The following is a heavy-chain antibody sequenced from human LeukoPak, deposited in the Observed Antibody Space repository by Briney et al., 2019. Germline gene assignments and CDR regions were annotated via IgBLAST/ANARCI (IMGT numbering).Heavy chain of an antibody. V-gene: IGHV4-59*01. CDR2: IYYSGST. J-gene: IGHJ6*03. CDR3: ARGSGSFYYYYYMDV. D-gene: IGHD1-26*01. Sequence: SETLSLTCTVSGGSISSYYWSWIRQPPGKGLEWIGYIYYSGSTNYNPSLKSRVTISVDTSKNQFSLKLSSVTAADTAVYYCARGSGSFYYYYYMDVWGKGTTVTVSS. CDR1: GGSISSYY.